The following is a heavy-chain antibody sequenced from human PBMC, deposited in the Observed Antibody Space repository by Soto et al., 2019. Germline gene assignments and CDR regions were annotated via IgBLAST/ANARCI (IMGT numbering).Heavy chain of an antibody. CDR3: TRTSGLFSYSLDV. Sequence: EVQLVESGGGLVQPGGSLRLSCVASGFTFSSYDMHWVRQPTGKGLEWVSGIGIGGDTYYSGSVKGRFTISRENAKDSLYLQMNSLSDGDTAVYYCTRTSGLFSYSLDVRGQGVTVTVSS. J-gene: IGHJ6*01. D-gene: IGHD3-3*01. CDR1: GFTFSSYD. CDR2: IGIGGDT. V-gene: IGHV3-13*01.